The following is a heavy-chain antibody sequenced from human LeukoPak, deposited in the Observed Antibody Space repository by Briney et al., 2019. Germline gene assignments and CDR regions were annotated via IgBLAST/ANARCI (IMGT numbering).Heavy chain of an antibody. CDR1: GYTFTSYG. Sequence: ASVKVSCKASGYTFTSYGISWVRQAPGQGLEWMGWISAYNGNTNYAQKLQGRVTMTADTSTSTAYMELRSLRSDDTAVYYCARVSNYGDYGEYWGQGTLVTVSS. V-gene: IGHV1-18*04. CDR2: ISAYNGNT. CDR3: ARVSNYGDYGEY. J-gene: IGHJ4*02. D-gene: IGHD4-17*01.